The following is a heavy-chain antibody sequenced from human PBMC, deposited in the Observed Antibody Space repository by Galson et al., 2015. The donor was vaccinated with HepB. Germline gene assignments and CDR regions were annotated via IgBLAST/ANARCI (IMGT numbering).Heavy chain of an antibody. CDR2: ISSYNDNT. V-gene: IGHV1-18*01. Sequence: SVKVSCKASGYTFSSYGIVWVRQAPGQGLEWMGWISSYNDNTNYAQKLQGRVTMTTDTFTSTAYMDLRSLRSDDAAVYYCARTPPEKYDSSGYSGNYFDYWGQGTLVTVSS. CDR3: ARTPPEKYDSSGYSGNYFDY. D-gene: IGHD3-22*01. CDR1: GYTFSSYG. J-gene: IGHJ4*02.